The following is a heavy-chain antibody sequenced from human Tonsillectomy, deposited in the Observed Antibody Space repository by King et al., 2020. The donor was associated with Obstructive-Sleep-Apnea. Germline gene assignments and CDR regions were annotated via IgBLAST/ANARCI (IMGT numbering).Heavy chain of an antibody. V-gene: IGHV4-39*07. CDR2: IYYSGST. CDR1: GGSISSSSYY. CDR3: ARGTRGSADY. Sequence: QLQESGPGLVKPSETLSLTCTVSGGSISSSSYYWGWIRQPPGKGLEWIGSIYYSGSTYYNPSLNSRVTISVDTSKNQFSLKLSSVTAPDTAVYYCARGTRGSADYWGQGTLVTVSS. D-gene: IGHD1-26*01. J-gene: IGHJ4*02.